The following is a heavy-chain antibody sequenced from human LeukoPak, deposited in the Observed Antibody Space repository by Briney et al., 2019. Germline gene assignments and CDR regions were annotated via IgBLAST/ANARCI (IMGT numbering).Heavy chain of an antibody. CDR2: IYSGGNT. V-gene: IGHV3-53*01. CDR1: GFIFSDFS. J-gene: IGHJ4*02. CDR3: ASRETSGWYAY. D-gene: IGHD6-19*01. Sequence: GGSLRLSCVASGFIFSDFSMNWVRQAPGKGLEWASVIYSGGNTYYADSVKGRFTISRDDSKNTVYLQMNSLRVEDTAVYYCASRETSGWYAYWGQGTLVTVSS.